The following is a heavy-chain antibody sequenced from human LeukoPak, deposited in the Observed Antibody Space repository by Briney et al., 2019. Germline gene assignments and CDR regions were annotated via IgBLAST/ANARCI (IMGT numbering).Heavy chain of an antibody. CDR1: GFTFSSYA. CDR2: ISTSGGSS. V-gene: IGHV3-23*01. CDR3: AKDLGAGSGPYPLDY. Sequence: GGSLRLSCAASGFTFSSYAMSWVRQAPGKGLEWVSAISTSGGSSYYADSVKGRFTISRDNSKNTLYLQMNSLRAEDTAVYYCAKDLGAGSGPYPLDYWGQGTLVTVSS. J-gene: IGHJ4*02. D-gene: IGHD1-26*01.